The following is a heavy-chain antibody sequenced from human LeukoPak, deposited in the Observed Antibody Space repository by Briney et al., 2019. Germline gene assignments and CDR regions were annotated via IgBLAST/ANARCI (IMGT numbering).Heavy chain of an antibody. CDR1: GFTFTDYY. J-gene: IGHJ4*02. D-gene: IGHD2-8*01. CDR3: VREGNGLPSKDCDF. V-gene: IGHV1-2*02. CDR2: ICPHSRFT. Sequence: ASVKVSCKSSGFTFTDYYIHWVRQAPGQGLEWMGYICPHSRFTSSPQEFLGRVTMTRDASMTTASMELTGLTSDDTAVCYCVREGNGLPSKDCDFWGQGTLVTVLS.